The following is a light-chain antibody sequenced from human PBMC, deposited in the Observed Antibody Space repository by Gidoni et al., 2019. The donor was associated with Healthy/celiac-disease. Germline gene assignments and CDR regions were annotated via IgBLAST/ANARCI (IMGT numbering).Light chain of an antibody. CDR1: SGHSSYA. J-gene: IGLJ2*01. CDR3: QTWGTGIPV. Sequence: QLVQTQSPSAPASLGASVKLTCTLSSGHSSYAIAWHQQQPEKGPRYLMKLNSDGSHSKGDGIPDRFSGSSSGAERYLTISSLQSEEEADYYCQTWGTGIPVFGGGTKLTVL. V-gene: IGLV4-69*01. CDR2: LNSDGSH.